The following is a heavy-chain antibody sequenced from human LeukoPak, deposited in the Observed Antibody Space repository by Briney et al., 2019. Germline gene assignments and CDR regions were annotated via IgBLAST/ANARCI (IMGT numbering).Heavy chain of an antibody. V-gene: IGHV1-46*01. CDR1: GYTFTSNY. J-gene: IGHJ5*02. CDR2: ISPSGGST. D-gene: IGHD3-10*01. Sequence: ASVKVSCKAFGYTFTSNYMHWVRQAPGQGPEWMGVISPSGGSTTYAQKFQGRVTLTRDMSTSTAYMELSSLRSEDTAVYYCASTMVRGVISFWFDPWGQGTLVTVSS. CDR3: ASTMVRGVISFWFDP.